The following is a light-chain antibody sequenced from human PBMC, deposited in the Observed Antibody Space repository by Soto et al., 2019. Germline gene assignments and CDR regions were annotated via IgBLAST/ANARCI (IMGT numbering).Light chain of an antibody. CDR3: QQYASSPTT. J-gene: IGKJ1*01. CDR1: QSVSSNY. V-gene: IGKV3-20*01. Sequence: EIVLTQSPGTLSLSPGERVTLSCRASQSVSSNYLAWYQQKSGQAPRLLIYGTSSRATGIPDRFSGSGSGTDFTLTINKLEPEDFAVYYCQQYASSPTTFGQGTKV. CDR2: GTS.